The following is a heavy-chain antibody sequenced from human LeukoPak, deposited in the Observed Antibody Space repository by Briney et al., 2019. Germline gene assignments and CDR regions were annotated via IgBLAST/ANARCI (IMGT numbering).Heavy chain of an antibody. CDR3: ARGVRWDFDY. V-gene: IGHV1-18*01. CDR1: GYTLSNSG. D-gene: IGHD1-26*01. J-gene: IGHJ4*02. Sequence: GASVKVSFKATGYTLSNSGITWVRQAPGQGLEWMGWISAYNGNTNYAQKFQGRVTMTTDTSTSTAYMEVTRLRSDDTAVYYCARGVRWDFDYWGQGTLVTVSS. CDR2: ISAYNGNT.